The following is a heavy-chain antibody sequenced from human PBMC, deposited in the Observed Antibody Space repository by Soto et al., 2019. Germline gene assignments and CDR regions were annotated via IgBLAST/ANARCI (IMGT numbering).Heavy chain of an antibody. J-gene: IGHJ6*03. CDR2: INAGNGNT. CDR1: GYTFTSYA. V-gene: IGHV1-3*01. CDR3: ANQGYDYIWGSYRTDYYYYMDV. D-gene: IGHD3-16*02. Sequence: AASVKVSCKASGYTFTSYAMHWVRQAPGQRLEWMGWINAGNGNTKYSQKFQGRVTITRDTSASTAYMELSSLRSEDTAVYYCANQGYDYIWGSYRTDYYYYMDVWGKETTVTISS.